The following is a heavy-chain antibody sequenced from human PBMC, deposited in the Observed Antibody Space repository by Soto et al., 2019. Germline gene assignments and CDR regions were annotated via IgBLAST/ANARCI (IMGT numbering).Heavy chain of an antibody. J-gene: IGHJ3*02. D-gene: IGHD2-15*01. CDR3: AGGYCSGGSCSKYAFDI. Sequence: QLQLQESGPGLVKPSETLSLTCTVSGGSISSSSYYWGWIRQPPGKGLEWIGSIYYSGSTYYNPSPQRPVTITLDTVKNQFSLKLSLVTGAEKAVEYWAGGYCSGGSCSKYAFDIWGQGTMVTVSS. CDR2: IYYSGST. CDR1: GGSISSSSYY. V-gene: IGHV4-39*01.